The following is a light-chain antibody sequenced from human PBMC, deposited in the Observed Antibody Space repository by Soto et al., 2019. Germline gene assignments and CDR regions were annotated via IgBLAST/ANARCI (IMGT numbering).Light chain of an antibody. CDR1: STKIGSNY. CDR3: AAWDDSLSGFV. Sequence: QSVLTQPPSASEAPGQRVTISCSGSSTKIGSNYVYWYQQLPGTATKLLIYRNSQRPSGVPDRFSGSKSGTSASLAISGLRSDDEADYCCAAWDDSLSGFVFGSGTKLTVL. CDR2: RNS. J-gene: IGLJ1*01. V-gene: IGLV1-47*01.